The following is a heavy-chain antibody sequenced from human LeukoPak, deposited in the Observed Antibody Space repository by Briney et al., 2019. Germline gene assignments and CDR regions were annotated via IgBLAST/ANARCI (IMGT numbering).Heavy chain of an antibody. CDR3: ARSQRGGYYSNWFDP. CDR2: IYYSGST. V-gene: IGHV4-39*07. Sequence: KPSETLSLTCTVSGPSISSSSYYWGWIRQPPGKGLEWIGSIYYSGSTYYNPSLKSRVTISVDTSKNQFSLKLSSVTAADTAVYYCARSQRGGYYSNWFDPWGQGTLVTVSS. J-gene: IGHJ5*02. CDR1: GPSISSSSYY. D-gene: IGHD1-26*01.